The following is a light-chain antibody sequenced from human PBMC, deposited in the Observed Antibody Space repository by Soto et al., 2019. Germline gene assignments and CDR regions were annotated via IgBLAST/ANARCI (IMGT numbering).Light chain of an antibody. CDR3: QHYNDWPPYT. Sequence: EILMTQSPATLSVSPGERATLACRASQSVSSNLAWYQQKPGQAPRLLIYGASTRATGIPARFSGSGSGTEFTLTITSLQSEDFAVYYCQHYNDWPPYTFGQGTRLEIE. CDR2: GAS. CDR1: QSVSSN. J-gene: IGKJ2*01. V-gene: IGKV3-15*01.